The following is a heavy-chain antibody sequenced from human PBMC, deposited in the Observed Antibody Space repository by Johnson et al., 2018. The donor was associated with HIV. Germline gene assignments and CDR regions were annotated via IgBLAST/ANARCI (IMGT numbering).Heavy chain of an antibody. CDR2: IYSGGSI. V-gene: IGHV3-66*01. CDR3: AREGAWEVRPGAFDI. Sequence: VQLVESGGGLVQPGGSLRLSCAASGFTVSSNYMSWVRQAPGKGLEWVSVIYSGGSIYYADSVTGRFSISRDNSKNTWYLQMNSLRVEDTAVYYCAREGAWEVRPGAFDIWGQGTMVTVSS. J-gene: IGHJ3*02. D-gene: IGHD1-26*01. CDR1: GFTVSSNY.